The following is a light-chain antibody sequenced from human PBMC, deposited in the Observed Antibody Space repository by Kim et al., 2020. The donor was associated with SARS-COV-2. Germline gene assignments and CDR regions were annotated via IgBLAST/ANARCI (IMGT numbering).Light chain of an antibody. J-gene: IGLJ3*02. CDR3: QSYDSSLSGLGV. Sequence: VTITCTGNNSNIGAGYDVHWYQQLPGTAPKLLIYGNSNRPSGVPDRFSGSKSGTSASLAITGLQAEDEADYYCQSYDSSLSGLGVFGGGTQLTVL. CDR2: GNS. CDR1: NSNIGAGYD. V-gene: IGLV1-40*01.